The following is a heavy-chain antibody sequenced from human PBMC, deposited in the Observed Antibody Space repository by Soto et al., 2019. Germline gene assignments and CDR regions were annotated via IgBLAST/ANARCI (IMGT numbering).Heavy chain of an antibody. J-gene: IGHJ6*02. V-gene: IGHV3-11*06. CDR3: ARGNYGMDV. CDR1: GFTFSDWY. CDR2: ISTTGSDT. Sequence: SLRLSCAAYGFTFSDWYLSWVRQAPGKGLEWVSYISTTGSDTDYADSVKGRLTISRDNGKNSVYLQMNSLRDEDTAVYYCARGNYGMDVWDQGTTVTVSS.